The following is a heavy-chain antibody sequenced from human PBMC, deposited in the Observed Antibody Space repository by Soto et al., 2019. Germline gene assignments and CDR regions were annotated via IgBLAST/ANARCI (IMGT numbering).Heavy chain of an antibody. J-gene: IGHJ6*02. V-gene: IGHV3-30*18. Sequence: LSCAASGYIFSSYGMHWVRQAPGKGLGWVAAISYDGSKKYYADSVKGRFTISRDNSKNTLYLQMSSLRAEDTAVYDCAKGRNSGTASGMDVWGQGTTVTVSS. D-gene: IGHD1-26*01. CDR3: AKGRNSGTASGMDV. CDR2: ISYDGSKK. CDR1: GYIFSSYG.